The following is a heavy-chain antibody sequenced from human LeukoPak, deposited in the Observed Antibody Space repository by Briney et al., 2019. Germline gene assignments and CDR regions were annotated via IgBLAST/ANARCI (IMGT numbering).Heavy chain of an antibody. D-gene: IGHD3-16*02. Sequence: SETLSLTCTVSGGSISTYYWSWIRQPPGKGLEWIGCIFYSGSTKYNPSLKSRVTMSVETSKNQFSLKLSSMTAADTAVYYCARGDRMLRGAIDEIDPWGQGTLVTVSS. CDR1: GGSISTYY. CDR2: IFYSGST. V-gene: IGHV4-59*01. CDR3: ARGDRMLRGAIDEIDP. J-gene: IGHJ5*02.